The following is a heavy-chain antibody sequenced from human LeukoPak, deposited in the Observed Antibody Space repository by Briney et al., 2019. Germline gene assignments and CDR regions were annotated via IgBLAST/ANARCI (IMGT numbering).Heavy chain of an antibody. CDR2: ISSSSSYI. CDR3: ARDQGGYSYTFDY. D-gene: IGHD5-18*01. Sequence: PGGSLRLSCAASGFTFSSYSMNWVRQAPGKGLEWVSSISSSSSYINYADSVKCRFTNSRDNAKNSLYLQMNSLRAEDTAVYYCARDQGGYSYTFDYWGQGTLVTVSS. CDR1: GFTFSSYS. J-gene: IGHJ4*02. V-gene: IGHV3-21*01.